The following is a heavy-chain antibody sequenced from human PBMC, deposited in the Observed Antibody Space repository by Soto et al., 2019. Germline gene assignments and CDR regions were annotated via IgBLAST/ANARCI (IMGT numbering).Heavy chain of an antibody. CDR2: IDPSDSYT. V-gene: IGHV5-10-1*01. J-gene: IGHJ4*02. D-gene: IGHD3-3*01. Sequence: GESLKISCKGSGYSFTSYWISWVRQMPGKGLEWMGRIDPSDSYTNYSPSFQGHVTISADKSISTAYLQWSSLKASDTAMYYCARSRYYDFWSGPNWGQGTLVTVSS. CDR3: ARSRYYDFWSGPN. CDR1: GYSFTSYW.